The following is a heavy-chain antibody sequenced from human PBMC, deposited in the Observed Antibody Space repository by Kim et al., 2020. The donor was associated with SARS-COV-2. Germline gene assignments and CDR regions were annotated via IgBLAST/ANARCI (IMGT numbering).Heavy chain of an antibody. CDR1: GFTFSDYY. CDR3: ARRDRFIIYGDYGVTYGMDV. CDR2: ISSSGSTI. V-gene: IGHV3-11*01. J-gene: IGHJ6*02. D-gene: IGHD4-17*01. Sequence: GGSLRLSCAASGFTFSDYYMSWIRQAPGKGLEWVSYISSSGSTIYYADSVKGRFTISRDNAKNSLYLQMNSLRAEDTAVYYCARRDRFIIYGDYGVTYGMDVWGQGTTVTVSS.